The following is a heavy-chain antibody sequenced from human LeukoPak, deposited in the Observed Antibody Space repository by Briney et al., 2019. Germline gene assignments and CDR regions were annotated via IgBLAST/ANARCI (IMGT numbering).Heavy chain of an antibody. J-gene: IGHJ5*02. CDR1: GFTFSSYS. D-gene: IGHD6-13*01. CDR3: ARESVNSSSWYWRDNWFDP. Sequence: GGSLRLSCAAPGFTFSSYSMNWVRQAPGKGLEWVSSISSSSSYIYYADSVKGRFTISRDNAKNSLYLQMNSLRAEDTAVYYCARESVNSSSWYWRDNWFDPWGQGTLVTVSS. CDR2: ISSSSSYI. V-gene: IGHV3-21*01.